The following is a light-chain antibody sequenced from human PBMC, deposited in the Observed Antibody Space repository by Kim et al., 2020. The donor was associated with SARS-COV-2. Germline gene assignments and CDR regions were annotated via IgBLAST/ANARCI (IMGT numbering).Light chain of an antibody. CDR3: NSRDNNGNQRV. Sequence: ALGQTVKITCQGTSLRIYYASWYQQRPGQAPILVIYGKNNRPSGIPDRFSGSSSGDTASLTITGAQAEDEADYYCNSRDNNGNQRVFGGGTRLTVL. V-gene: IGLV3-19*01. J-gene: IGLJ3*02. CDR1: SLRIYY. CDR2: GKN.